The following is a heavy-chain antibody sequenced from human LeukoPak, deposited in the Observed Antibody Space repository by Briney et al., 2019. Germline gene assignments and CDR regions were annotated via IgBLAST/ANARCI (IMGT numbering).Heavy chain of an antibody. CDR2: ISYDGSNK. Sequence: PGGSLRLSCAASGFTFSTYWMSWVRQAPGKGLEWVAVISYDGSNKYYADSVKGRFTISRDNSKNTLYLQMNSLRAEDTAVYYCAKDYDFWSGYSDYWGQGTLVTVSS. V-gene: IGHV3-30*18. D-gene: IGHD3-3*01. CDR1: GFTFSTYW. CDR3: AKDYDFWSGYSDY. J-gene: IGHJ4*02.